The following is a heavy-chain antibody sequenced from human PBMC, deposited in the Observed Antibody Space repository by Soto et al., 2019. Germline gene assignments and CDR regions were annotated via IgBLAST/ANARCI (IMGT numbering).Heavy chain of an antibody. J-gene: IGHJ6*02. CDR2: ISYDGSNK. V-gene: IGHV3-30-3*01. CDR3: ARDFYSTMDV. Sequence: QVQLVESGGGVVQPGRSLRLSCAASGFTFSSYAMHWVRQAPGKGLEWVAVISYDGSNKYYADSVKGRFTISRDNSKNTLYLQMNSLRAEDTAVYYCARDFYSTMDVWGQGTTFTVSS. D-gene: IGHD2-15*01. CDR1: GFTFSSYA.